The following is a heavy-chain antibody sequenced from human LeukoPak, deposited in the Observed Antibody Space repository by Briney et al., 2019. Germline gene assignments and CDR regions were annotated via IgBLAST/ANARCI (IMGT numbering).Heavy chain of an antibody. J-gene: IGHJ4*02. CDR2: ISYDGNNK. Sequence: GSLRLSCAASGFTFSTYGIHWVRQAPGKGLEWVALISYDGNNKYYADSVKGRFTISRDNSKNTLYLQMNSLRPEDTAVYYCAKSRDGSLDYWGQGTLVTVSS. CDR1: GFTFSTYG. D-gene: IGHD5-24*01. V-gene: IGHV3-30*18. CDR3: AKSRDGSLDY.